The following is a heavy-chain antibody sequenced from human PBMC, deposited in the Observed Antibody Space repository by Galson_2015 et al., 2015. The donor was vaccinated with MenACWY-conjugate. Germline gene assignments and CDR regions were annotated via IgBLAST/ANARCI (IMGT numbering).Heavy chain of an antibody. CDR2: IYSGGST. CDR3: ASAYSSSFSFDY. Sequence: SLRLCCAASGFTVSRNYMSWVRQAPGKGLEWVSVIYSGGSTYYADSVKGRFTISRDNSKNTLYLQMNSLRAEDTAVYCCASAYSSSFSFDYWGQGTLVTVSS. CDR1: GFTVSRNY. J-gene: IGHJ4*02. D-gene: IGHD6-13*01. V-gene: IGHV3-66*01.